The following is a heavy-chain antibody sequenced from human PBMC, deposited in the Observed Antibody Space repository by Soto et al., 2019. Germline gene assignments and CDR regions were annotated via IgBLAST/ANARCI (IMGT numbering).Heavy chain of an antibody. CDR3: ARVGRRYSIAAAGPFDY. CDR2: ISYDGSNK. Sequence: GGSLRLSCAASGFTFSSYAMHWVRQAPGKGLEWVAVISYDGSNKYYADSVKGRFTISRDNSKNTLYLQMNSLRAEDTAVYYCARVGRRYSIAAAGPFDYWGQGTLVTVSS. J-gene: IGHJ4*02. D-gene: IGHD6-13*01. V-gene: IGHV3-30-3*01. CDR1: GFTFSSYA.